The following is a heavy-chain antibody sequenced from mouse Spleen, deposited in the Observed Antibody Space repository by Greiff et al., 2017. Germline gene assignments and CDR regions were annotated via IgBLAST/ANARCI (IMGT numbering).Heavy chain of an antibody. V-gene: IGHV1-81*01. D-gene: IGHD1-1*01. CDR1: GYTFTSYG. CDR2: IYPRSGNT. J-gene: IGHJ1*01. CDR3: ARDIFGSSHWYFDV. Sequence: VQLQQSGAELARPGASVKLSCKASGYTFTSYGISWVKQRTGQGLEWIGEIYPRSGNTYYNEKFKGKATLTADKSSSTAYMELRSLTSEDSAVYFCARDIFGSSHWYFDVWGAGTTVTVSS.